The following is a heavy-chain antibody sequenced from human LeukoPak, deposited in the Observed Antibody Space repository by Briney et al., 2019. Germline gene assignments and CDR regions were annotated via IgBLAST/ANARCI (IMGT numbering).Heavy chain of an antibody. CDR1: GFTFSNAW. J-gene: IGHJ4*02. V-gene: IGHV3-15*01. Sequence: GGSLRLSCAASGFTFSNAWMSRVRQAPGKGLEWVGRIKSKTDGGTTDYAAPVKGRFTISRDDSKNTLYLQMNSLKAEDTAVYYCAKDPDYYGSGTFDYWGQGTLVTVSS. CDR2: IKSKTDGGTT. CDR3: AKDPDYYGSGTFDY. D-gene: IGHD3-10*01.